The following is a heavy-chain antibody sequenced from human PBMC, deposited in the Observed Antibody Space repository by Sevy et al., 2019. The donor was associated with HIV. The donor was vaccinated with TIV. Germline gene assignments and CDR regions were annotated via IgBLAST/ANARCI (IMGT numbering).Heavy chain of an antibody. Sequence: SETLSLTCTVTGGSISGSYWSWIRQPPGKGLEWIGNVLASAITNYNPSLKSRVTISLDTSESQSSLILNSVTAADTAVYYCARHGAYGDYVPNDPPLDYWGRGLLVTVSS. CDR2: VLASAIT. J-gene: IGHJ4*01. D-gene: IGHD4-17*01. CDR1: GGSISGSY. CDR3: ARHGAYGDYVPNDPPLDY. V-gene: IGHV4-59*08.